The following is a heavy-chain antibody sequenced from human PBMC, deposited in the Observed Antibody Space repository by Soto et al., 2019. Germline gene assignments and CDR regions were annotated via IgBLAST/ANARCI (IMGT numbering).Heavy chain of an antibody. V-gene: IGHV1-46*01. CDR3: ARVVVVAAMRSGFDY. Sequence: ASVKVSCKASGYAFTNYYIHWVRQAPGQGLEWMGTINPSGGSTSYAQRFQGRVTMTRDTSTSTVYMELSSLRSEDTAVYYCARVVVVAAMRSGFDYWGQGTLVTVSS. CDR2: INPSGGST. CDR1: GYAFTNYY. J-gene: IGHJ4*02. D-gene: IGHD2-15*01.